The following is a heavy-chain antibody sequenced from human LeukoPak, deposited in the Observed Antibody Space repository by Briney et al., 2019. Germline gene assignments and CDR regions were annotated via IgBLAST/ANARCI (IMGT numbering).Heavy chain of an antibody. V-gene: IGHV4-59*01. D-gene: IGHD6-19*01. J-gene: IGHJ4*02. CDR3: ARDSSGWSRLDY. CDR2: IYYSGST. Sequence: SETLSLTCTVSGGSISSYYWSWIRQPPGKGLEWIGYIYYSGSTNYNPSLKSRVTISVDTSKNQFSLKLNSVTAADTAVYYCARDSSGWSRLDYWGQRTLVTVSS. CDR1: GGSISSYY.